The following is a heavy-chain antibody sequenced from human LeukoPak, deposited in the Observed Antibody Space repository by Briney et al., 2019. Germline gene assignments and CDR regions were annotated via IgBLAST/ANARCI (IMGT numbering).Heavy chain of an antibody. CDR1: GYTFTGYH. Sequence: ASVKVSCKASGYTFTGYHMHWVRQAPGQGLEWMGWINPNSGGTNYAQKFQGRVTMTRDTSISTAYMELSRLRSDDTAVYYCARGDYDFWSGLNWFDPWGQGTLVTVSS. V-gene: IGHV1-2*02. CDR2: INPNSGGT. CDR3: ARGDYDFWSGLNWFDP. J-gene: IGHJ5*02. D-gene: IGHD3-3*01.